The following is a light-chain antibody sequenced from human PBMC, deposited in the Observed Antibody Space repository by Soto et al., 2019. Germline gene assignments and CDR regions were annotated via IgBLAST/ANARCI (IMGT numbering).Light chain of an antibody. J-gene: IGKJ1*01. CDR1: QGIISY. CDR2: AAS. CDR3: QQYKTYPWT. Sequence: DIQLTQSPSFLSASVGDRVTITCRASQGIISYLSWYHQKPGKAPKLLIYAASTLQSGVPSRFSGSGSVTDFTLTISSLQPEDFATYYCQQYKTYPWTFGQGTKV. V-gene: IGKV1-9*01.